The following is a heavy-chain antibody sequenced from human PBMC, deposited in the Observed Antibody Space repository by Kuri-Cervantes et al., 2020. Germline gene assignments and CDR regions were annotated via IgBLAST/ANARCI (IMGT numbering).Heavy chain of an antibody. J-gene: IGHJ3*02. CDR1: GFTFSSYW. V-gene: IGHV3-9*01. Sequence: GGSLRLSCAASGFTFSSYWMSWVRQAPGKGLEWVSGISWNSGNIVYADSVKGRFTISRDNAKNSLYLQMNSLTTEDTALYYCAKEYSRGYTYGHDAFDMWGQGTRVTVSS. CDR3: AKEYSRGYTYGHDAFDM. D-gene: IGHD5-18*01. CDR2: ISWNSGNI.